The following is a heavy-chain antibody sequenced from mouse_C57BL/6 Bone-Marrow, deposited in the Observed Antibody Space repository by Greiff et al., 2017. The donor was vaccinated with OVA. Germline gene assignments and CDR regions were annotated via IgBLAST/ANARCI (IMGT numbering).Heavy chain of an antibody. CDR1: GFTFSDYG. J-gene: IGHJ1*03. V-gene: IGHV5-17*01. Sequence: EVQLVESGGGLVKPGGSLKLSCAASGFTFSDYGMHWVRQAPEKGLEWVAYISSGSSTIYYADTVKGRFTISRDNAKNTLFLQMTSLRSEDTAMYYCARTHYGSPWYFDVWGTGTTVTVSS. CDR2: ISSGSSTI. D-gene: IGHD1-1*01. CDR3: ARTHYGSPWYFDV.